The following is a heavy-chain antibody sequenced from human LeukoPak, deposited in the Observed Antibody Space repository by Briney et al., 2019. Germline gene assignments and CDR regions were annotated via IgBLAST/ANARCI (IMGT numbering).Heavy chain of an antibody. CDR1: GVSISSGSNY. V-gene: IGHV4-39*07. Sequence: SETLSLTCRVSGVSISSGSNYWGWIRQPPGKTLEWIGSIYSSGSTYYNSSLKSRVIILIDTAKNHFSLNLSSVTAADTAVYYCARGRYSSSWYSEGYYYYYMDVWGKGTTVTISS. J-gene: IGHJ6*03. CDR2: IYSSGST. CDR3: ARGRYSSSWYSEGYYYYYMDV. D-gene: IGHD6-13*01.